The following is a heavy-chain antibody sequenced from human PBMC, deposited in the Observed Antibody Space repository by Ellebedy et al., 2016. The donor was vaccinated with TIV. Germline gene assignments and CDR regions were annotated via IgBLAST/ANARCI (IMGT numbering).Heavy chain of an antibody. J-gene: IGHJ6*02. CDR3: ARDLFDPVVPAAISGGHGMDV. V-gene: IGHV4-39*02. Sequence: SETLSLXXTVSGGSISSSSYYWGWIRQPPGKGLEWIGSIYYSGSTYYNPSLKSRVTISVDTSKNQFSLQLNSVTPEDTAVYYCARDLFDPVVPAAISGGHGMDVWGQGTTVTVSS. CDR1: GGSISSSSYY. CDR2: IYYSGST. D-gene: IGHD2-2*01.